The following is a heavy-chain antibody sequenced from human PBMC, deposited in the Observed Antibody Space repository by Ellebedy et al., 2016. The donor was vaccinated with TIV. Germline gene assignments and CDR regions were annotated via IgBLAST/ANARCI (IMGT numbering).Heavy chain of an antibody. J-gene: IGHJ4*02. D-gene: IGHD1-26*01. V-gene: IGHV1-46*02. Sequence: ASVKVSXKASRYIFNNYYINWVRQAPGQGLEWMGILNPSGGSTTYAQNFQGRLTMTRDTSTRTAYMELSSLTSEDTAVYYCARADGALPPDSWGQGTLVTVSS. CDR2: LNPSGGST. CDR3: ARADGALPPDS. CDR1: RYIFNNYY.